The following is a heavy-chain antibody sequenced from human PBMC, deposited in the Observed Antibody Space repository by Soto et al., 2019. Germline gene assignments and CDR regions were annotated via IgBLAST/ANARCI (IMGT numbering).Heavy chain of an antibody. CDR2: ITSSSSSI. CDR3: ARDGDHGYCTNGLCYADAFDI. V-gene: IGHV3-21*01. CDR1: GFTFSSYT. D-gene: IGHD2-8*01. Sequence: GGSLRLSCAASGFTFSSYTMNWVRQAPGKGLEWVSTITSSSSSIFYPDSVRGRFTVSRDNAENSVYLQMNSLRAEDTAVYYCARDGDHGYCTNGLCYADAFDIWGQGTVVTVSS. J-gene: IGHJ3*02.